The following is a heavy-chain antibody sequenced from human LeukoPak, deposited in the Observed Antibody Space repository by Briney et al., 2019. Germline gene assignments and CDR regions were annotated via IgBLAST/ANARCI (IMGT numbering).Heavy chain of an antibody. J-gene: IGHJ4*02. D-gene: IGHD3-3*01. V-gene: IGHV3-23*01. CDR2: ISCSGGST. Sequence: GGSLRLSCAASGFTFSSYSMSWVRQAPGKGLEWASAISCSGGSTYYADSVKGRFTISRDNSKNTLYLQMNSLRAEDTAVYYCAKVQVLRFLEWSAGYFDYWGQGTLVTVSS. CDR1: GFTFSSYS. CDR3: AKVQVLRFLEWSAGYFDY.